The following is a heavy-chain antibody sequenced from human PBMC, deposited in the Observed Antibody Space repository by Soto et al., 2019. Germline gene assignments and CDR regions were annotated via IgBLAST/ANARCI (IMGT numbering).Heavy chain of an antibody. CDR1: GGSISSYY. V-gene: IGHV4-59*12. CDR2: IYYSGST. CDR3: ASVLDTAMVFNY. J-gene: IGHJ4*02. Sequence: SETLSLTCTVSGGSISSYYWSWIRQPPGKGLEWIGYIYYSGSTNYNPSLKSRVTISVDTSKNQFSLKLSSVTAADTAVYYCASVLDTAMVFNYWGQGTLVTVSS. D-gene: IGHD5-18*01.